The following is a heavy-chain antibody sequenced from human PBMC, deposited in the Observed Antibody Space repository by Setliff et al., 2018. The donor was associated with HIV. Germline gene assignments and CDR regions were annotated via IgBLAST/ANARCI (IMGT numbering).Heavy chain of an antibody. CDR2: MNPTSGNT. J-gene: IGHJ4*02. CDR1: GYAFGSYD. V-gene: IGHV1-8*02. D-gene: IGHD5-18*01. CDR3: ARRFGYSYGFWFFED. Sequence: ASVKVSCKASGYAFGSYDIHWVRQVSGQGLEWVAWMNPTSGNTGSAQRFQGRVTMTRNTSITTAYLEVKSLNYDDTATYYCARRFGYSYGFWFFEDWGQGTRVTVSS.